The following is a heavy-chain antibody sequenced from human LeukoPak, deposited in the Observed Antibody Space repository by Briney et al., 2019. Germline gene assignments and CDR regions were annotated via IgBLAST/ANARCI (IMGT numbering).Heavy chain of an antibody. Sequence: PGRSLRLSCAASGFTLSNYGMHWVRQAPGKGLEWVAVISYDGSNKYYADSVKGRFTISRDNSKNTLYLQMNSLRAEDTAVYYCAKTPDVLRYFDWLLYEYGMDVWGQGTTVTVSS. V-gene: IGHV3-30*18. CDR1: GFTLSNYG. D-gene: IGHD3-9*01. CDR3: AKTPDVLRYFDWLLYEYGMDV. J-gene: IGHJ6*02. CDR2: ISYDGSNK.